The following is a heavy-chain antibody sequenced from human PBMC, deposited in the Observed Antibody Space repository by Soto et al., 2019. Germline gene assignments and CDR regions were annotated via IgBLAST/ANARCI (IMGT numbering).Heavy chain of an antibody. V-gene: IGHV3-64*01. J-gene: IGHJ6*02. D-gene: IGHD4-17*01. CDR3: ARLHQYGDYAPYYYGMDV. Sequence: GGSLRLSCAVSGFTFSNYAMYWVRQAPGEGLEYVSGISSNRGSTYYAKTVKGRFTISRDNSKNTLYLQMGSLTAEDMAVYYCARLHQYGDYAPYYYGMDVWGQGTTVTVSS. CDR1: GFTFSNYA. CDR2: ISSNRGST.